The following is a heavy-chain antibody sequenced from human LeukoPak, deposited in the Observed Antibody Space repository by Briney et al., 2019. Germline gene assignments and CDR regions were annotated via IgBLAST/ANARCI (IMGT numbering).Heavy chain of an antibody. CDR1: GFTFSTYS. Sequence: GGSLRLSCAASGFTFSTYSMNWVRQAPGKGLEWIAYISSSGSTIYYADSVKGRFTISRDNAKNSLYLQMNSLRAEDTAMYYCARGGKSDCSGGSCYDYRGQGTLVTVSS. CDR3: ARGGKSDCSGGSCYDY. V-gene: IGHV3-48*01. J-gene: IGHJ4*02. CDR2: ISSSGSTI. D-gene: IGHD2-15*01.